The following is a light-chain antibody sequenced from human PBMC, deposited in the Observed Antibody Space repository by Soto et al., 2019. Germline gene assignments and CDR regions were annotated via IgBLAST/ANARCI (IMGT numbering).Light chain of an antibody. CDR1: SSDVGTYKY. J-gene: IGLJ2*01. V-gene: IGLV2-14*01. Sequence: QSALTQPASVSGSPGQSITISCTGTSSDVGTYKYVSWYQQHPGKAPKLMIYEVSNRPSGVSTRFSGSKSGNTASLTISGLQAEDEADYYCSSYTSSSTVVFGGGIKLTVL. CDR3: SSYTSSSTVV. CDR2: EVS.